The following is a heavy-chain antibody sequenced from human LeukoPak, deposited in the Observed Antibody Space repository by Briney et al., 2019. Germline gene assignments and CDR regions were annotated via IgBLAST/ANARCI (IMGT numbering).Heavy chain of an antibody. CDR3: AREIKAVAGTHAFDI. Sequence: PGGSLRLSCAVSGITLSNYGMSWVRQAPGKGLEWVAGISGSGGSTIYADSVKGRFTISRDNAKNSLYLQMNSRRAEDTAVYYCAREIKAVAGTHAFDIWGQGTMVTVSS. CDR1: GITLSNYG. D-gene: IGHD6-19*01. CDR2: ISGSGGST. J-gene: IGHJ3*02. V-gene: IGHV3-23*01.